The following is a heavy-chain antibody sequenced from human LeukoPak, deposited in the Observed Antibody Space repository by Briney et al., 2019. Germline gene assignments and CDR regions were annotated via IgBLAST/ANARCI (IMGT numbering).Heavy chain of an antibody. D-gene: IGHD5-18*01. V-gene: IGHV1-2*06. J-gene: IGHJ4*02. CDR1: GYTFTVYY. CDR2: INPNSGGT. CDR3: ASTTNRGYSYGYIDY. Sequence: GASVTVSFTASGYTFTVYYMHWVRQAPGQGLEWMGRINPNSGGTNYAQKFQGRVTTTRDTSISTAYMELSRLRSDDTAVYYCASTTNRGYSYGYIDYWGQGTLVTVSS.